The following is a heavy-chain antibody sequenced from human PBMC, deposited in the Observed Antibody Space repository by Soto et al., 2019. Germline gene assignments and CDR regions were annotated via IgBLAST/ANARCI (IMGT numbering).Heavy chain of an antibody. D-gene: IGHD3-9*01. J-gene: IGHJ4*02. CDR2: IYHSGST. Sequence: SETLSLTCAVSGGSISSGGYSWSWIRQPPGKGLEWIGYIYHSGSTYYNPSLKSRVTISVDTSKNQFSLKLSSVTAADTAVYYCARWYYDILTGYYYFDYWGQGTLVTVSS. V-gene: IGHV4-30-2*01. CDR1: GGSISSGGYS. CDR3: ARWYYDILTGYYYFDY.